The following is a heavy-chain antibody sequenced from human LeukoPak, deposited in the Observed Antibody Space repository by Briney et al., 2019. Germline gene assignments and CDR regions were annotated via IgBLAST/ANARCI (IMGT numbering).Heavy chain of an antibody. CDR3: ARDRDNWNPPGDY. Sequence: PGGSLRLSCAASGFTFSSYAMHWVRQAPGKGLEWVANINQDGSERYYVDSVKGRFTISRDNAKNSLYLQMNSLRAEDTAVYYCARDRDNWNPPGDYWGQGTLVTVSS. D-gene: IGHD1-20*01. J-gene: IGHJ4*02. CDR2: INQDGSER. CDR1: GFTFSSYA. V-gene: IGHV3-7*01.